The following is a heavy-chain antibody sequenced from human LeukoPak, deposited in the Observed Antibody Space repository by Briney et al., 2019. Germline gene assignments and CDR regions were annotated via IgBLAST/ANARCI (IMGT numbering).Heavy chain of an antibody. CDR1: GYTFTSYD. V-gene: IGHV1-8*03. Sequence: GASEKVSCKASGYTFTSYDINWVRQATGQGLEWMGWMNPNSGNTGYAQKFQGRVTITRNTSISTAYMELSSLRSEDTAVYYCASLPPLMYSSSWGPFDYWGQGTLVTVSS. CDR2: MNPNSGNT. D-gene: IGHD6-13*01. CDR3: ASLPPLMYSSSWGPFDY. J-gene: IGHJ4*02.